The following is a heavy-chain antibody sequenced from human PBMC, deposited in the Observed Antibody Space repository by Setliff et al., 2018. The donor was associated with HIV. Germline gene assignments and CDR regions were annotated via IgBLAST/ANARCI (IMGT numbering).Heavy chain of an antibody. CDR3: ARQFWMLTTLYFDS. J-gene: IGHJ4*02. V-gene: IGHV4-31*01. CDR1: GGSISSGGYY. CDR2: IYYSGST. Sequence: SETLSLTCTVSGGSISSGGYYWSWIRQLPGKGLECIGYIYYSGSTYYNPSLKSLVTISVDTSKNQFSLKLSSVTAADTAVYYCARQFWMLTTLYFDSLGPGTLVTVSS. D-gene: IGHD3-16*01.